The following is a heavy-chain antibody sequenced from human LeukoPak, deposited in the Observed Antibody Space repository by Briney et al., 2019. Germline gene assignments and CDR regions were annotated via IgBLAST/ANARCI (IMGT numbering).Heavy chain of an antibody. D-gene: IGHD6-19*01. CDR2: IYNSGYT. J-gene: IGHJ5*02. CDR1: GGSISSGGYY. V-gene: IGHV4-61*08. CDR3: ASSKTNGDSSGWYAWFDP. Sequence: SETLSLTCTVSGGSISSGGYYWSWIRQHPGKGLEWIGYIYNSGYTNYNPSLKSRVTISVDTSKNQFSLKLSSVTAADTAVYYCASSKTNGDSSGWYAWFDPWGQGTLVTVSS.